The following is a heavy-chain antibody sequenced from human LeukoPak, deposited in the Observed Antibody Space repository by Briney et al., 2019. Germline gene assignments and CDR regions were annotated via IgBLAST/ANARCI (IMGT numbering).Heavy chain of an antibody. CDR3: ARGPPIVGAWVDV. V-gene: IGHV1-2*02. CDR2: INPNSGGT. CDR1: GDTFTSYY. Sequence: ASVKVSCKASGDTFTSYYMHWVRQAPGQGLEWMGWINPNSGGTNYAQKFQGRVTMTRDTSISTAYMELSRLRSDDTAVYYCARGPPIVGAWVDVWGKGTTVTVSS. J-gene: IGHJ6*04. D-gene: IGHD1-26*01.